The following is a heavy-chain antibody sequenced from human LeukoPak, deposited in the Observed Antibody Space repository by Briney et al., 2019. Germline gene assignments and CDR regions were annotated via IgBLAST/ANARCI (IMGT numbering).Heavy chain of an antibody. J-gene: IGHJ6*02. D-gene: IGHD2-2*02. V-gene: IGHV1-24*01. CDR1: GYTLTELS. CDR2: FDSEDGET. CDR3: ATGGTVVPAAIRAYYYYYGMDV. Sequence: ASVTVSCTVSGYTLTELSMRWVRQAPGKGLEWMGGFDSEDGETIYAQKFQGRVTMTEDTSTDTAYMELSSLRSEDTAVYYCATGGTVVPAAIRAYYYYYGMDVWGQGTTVTVSS.